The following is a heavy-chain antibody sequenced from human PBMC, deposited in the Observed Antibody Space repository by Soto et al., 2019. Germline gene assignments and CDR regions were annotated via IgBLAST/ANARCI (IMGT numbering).Heavy chain of an antibody. CDR2: IKQDGNEK. D-gene: IGHD3-16*01. CDR3: ARRPRSYYDYGFDP. V-gene: IGHV3-7*01. J-gene: IGHJ5*02. CDR1: GCTFSSYW. Sequence: GGSLRLSCATSGCTFSSYWMSWVRQTPGKGLEWVANIKQDGNEKYYVDSVKGRFTISRDNTNNSLYLQMNSLRAEDAAVYYCARRPRSYYDYGFDPWGQGTLVTVSS.